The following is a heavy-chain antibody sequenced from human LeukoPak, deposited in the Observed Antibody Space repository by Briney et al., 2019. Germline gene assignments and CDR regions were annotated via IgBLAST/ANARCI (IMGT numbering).Heavy chain of an antibody. D-gene: IGHD3-16*02. V-gene: IGHV3-11*04. CDR1: GFTFSDYF. CDR2: ITNNGRKT. J-gene: IGHJ4*02. CDR3: ARVGYDYVWGSYRYYFDY. Sequence: PGGSLRLSCAASGFTFSDYFMGWVRQAPGKGLEWVSYITNNGRKTYYADSMKGRFTISRDNAKNSLFLQMNSLRAEDTALYYCARVGYDYVWGSYRYYFDYWGQGTLVTVSS.